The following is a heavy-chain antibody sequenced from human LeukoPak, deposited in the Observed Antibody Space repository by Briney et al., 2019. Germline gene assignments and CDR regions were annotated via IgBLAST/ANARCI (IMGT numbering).Heavy chain of an antibody. Sequence: ASVKVSCKASGYTFTDNYIHWVRQAPGQGLEWMGRVNPDSGGINYAQRFQGRVTMTRDKSLNTAFVELRSLRSDDTATYYCARAQNYHDRSGYSDDTFDVWGHGTMITVSS. CDR3: ARAQNYHDRSGYSDDTFDV. D-gene: IGHD3-22*01. J-gene: IGHJ3*01. CDR2: VNPDSGGI. CDR1: GYTFTDNY. V-gene: IGHV1-2*06.